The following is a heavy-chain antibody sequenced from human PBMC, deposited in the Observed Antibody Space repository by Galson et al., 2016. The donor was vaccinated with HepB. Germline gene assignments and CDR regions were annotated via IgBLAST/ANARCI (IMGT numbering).Heavy chain of an antibody. D-gene: IGHD6-13*01. CDR3: ARDWGSSWCLH. V-gene: IGHV3-66*01. J-gene: IGHJ4*02. Sequence: SLRLSCAGSGFTVSRDYMSWVRQAPGKGLEWVSVIDSGGSTNYADSVKGRFSISRDNSRNTLYLQMNSLRVEDTAVYYCARDWGSSWCLHWGQGTLVTVSS. CDR1: GFTVSRDY. CDR2: IDSGGST.